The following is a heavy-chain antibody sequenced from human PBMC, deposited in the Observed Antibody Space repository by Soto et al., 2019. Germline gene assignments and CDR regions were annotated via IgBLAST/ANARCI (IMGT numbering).Heavy chain of an antibody. D-gene: IGHD3-16*01. CDR3: AAAVPAEYVFPYYYMDV. J-gene: IGHJ6*03. CDR1: GASISSYH. Sequence: QVQLQESGPGLVKPSETLSLTCTVSGASISSYHWSWIRQTPGKGLEWIGYIYYSGGANYNPSLKSRVTFSVDTSKTQVSLKLSSVTAADTGVYYCAAAVPAEYVFPYYYMDVWGKGTTVTVSS. CDR2: IYYSGGA. V-gene: IGHV4-59*01.